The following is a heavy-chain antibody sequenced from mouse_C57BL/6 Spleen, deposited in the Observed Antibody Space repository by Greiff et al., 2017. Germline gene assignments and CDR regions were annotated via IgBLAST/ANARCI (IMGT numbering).Heavy chain of an antibody. CDR1: GYSITSGYY. D-gene: IGHD2-4*01. J-gene: IGHJ3*01. CDR2: ISYDGSN. V-gene: IGHV3-6*01. CDR3: AREGYYDFPFAY. Sequence: DVKLVESGPGLVKPSQSLSLTCSVTGYSITSGYYWNWIRQFPGNKLEWMGYISYDGSNNYNPSLKNRISITRDTSKNQFFLKLNSVTTEDTATYYCAREGYYDFPFAYWGQGTLVTVSA.